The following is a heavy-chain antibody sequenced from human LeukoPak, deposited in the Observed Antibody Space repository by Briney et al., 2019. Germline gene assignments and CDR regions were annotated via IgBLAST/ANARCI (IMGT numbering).Heavy chain of an antibody. J-gene: IGHJ4*02. D-gene: IGHD1-26*01. Sequence: GGSLRLSCAASGFTFSNYWMSWVRQAPGKGLEWVANMNQDGSERYYVDPVKGRFTISRDNSRNSVYLQMNSLRAEDTAVYHCARDVRGGTYLTDSGQGTLVTVSS. V-gene: IGHV3-7*01. CDR2: MNQDGSER. CDR1: GFTFSNYW. CDR3: ARDVRGGTYLTD.